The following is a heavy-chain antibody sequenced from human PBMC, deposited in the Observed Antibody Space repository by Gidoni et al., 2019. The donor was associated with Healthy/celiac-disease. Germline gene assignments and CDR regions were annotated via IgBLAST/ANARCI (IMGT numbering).Heavy chain of an antibody. CDR1: GFTFVDYA. Sequence: EVQLVESGGGLVQPGRSLRLSCPASGFTFVDYAMRWFRQAPGKGLEWGGFIRSKAYGGTTEYAASVKGRFTISIDDSKSIAYLQMNSLKTEDTAVYYCNMGNGYGSGNFDYWGQGTLVTVSS. CDR2: IRSKAYGGTT. V-gene: IGHV3-49*03. D-gene: IGHD3-10*01. CDR3: NMGNGYGSGNFDY. J-gene: IGHJ4*02.